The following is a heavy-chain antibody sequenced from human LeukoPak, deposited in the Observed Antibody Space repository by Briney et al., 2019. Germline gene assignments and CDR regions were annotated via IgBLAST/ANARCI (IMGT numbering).Heavy chain of an antibody. V-gene: IGHV1-8*01. CDR3: ARELYDSSAFDI. J-gene: IGHJ3*02. Sequence: GASVKVSCKASGYTFTSYDINWVRQATGQGLEWMGWMNPNSGNTGYAQKIQGRVTMTRNTSISTAYMELSSLRSEDTAVYYCARELYDSSAFDIWGQGTMVTVSS. CDR1: GYTFTSYD. D-gene: IGHD3-22*01. CDR2: MNPNSGNT.